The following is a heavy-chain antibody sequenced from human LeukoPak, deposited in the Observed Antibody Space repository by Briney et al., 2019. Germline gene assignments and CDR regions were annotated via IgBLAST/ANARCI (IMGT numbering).Heavy chain of an antibody. V-gene: IGHV1-3*04. Sequence: GASVKVSCKASGYTFTNYAMHWVRQAPGQRLEWMGWINTGNGNTKYSQEFQGRVTITRDTSANTAYMELRSLRSDDTAVYYCARAGWWELPRYAFDIWGQGTMVTVSS. CDR2: INTGNGNT. CDR3: ARAGWWELPRYAFDI. J-gene: IGHJ3*02. CDR1: GYTFTNYA. D-gene: IGHD1-26*01.